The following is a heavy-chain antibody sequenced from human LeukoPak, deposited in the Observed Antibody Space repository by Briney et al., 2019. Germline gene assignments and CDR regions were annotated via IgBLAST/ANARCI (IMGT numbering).Heavy chain of an antibody. CDR3: ARGDSSGWPFDY. CDR1: GGSISSSSYY. Sequence: PSETLPVTRTVSGGSISSSSYYWGCIRQPPGKGLEWIGSIYYSGSTYYNPSLKSRVTISVDTSKNQFSLKLSSVTAADTAVYYCARGDSSGWPFDYWGRGNLGTVSS. J-gene: IGHJ4*02. CDR2: IYYSGST. V-gene: IGHV4-39*01. D-gene: IGHD6-19*01.